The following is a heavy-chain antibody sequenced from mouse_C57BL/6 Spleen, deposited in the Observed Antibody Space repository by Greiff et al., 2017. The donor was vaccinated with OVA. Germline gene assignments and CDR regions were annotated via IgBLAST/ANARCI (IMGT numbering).Heavy chain of an antibody. CDR3: ARDHYDEGYFDY. J-gene: IGHJ2*01. V-gene: IGHV1-72*01. CDR1: GYTFTSYW. D-gene: IGHD2-4*01. Sequence: VKLQQPGAELVKPGASVKLSCKASGYTFTSYWMHWVKQRPGRGLEWIGRIDPNSGGTKYNEKFKSKATLTVDKPSGPASMQPSSLTSEDSAVYYCARDHYDEGYFDYWGQGTTLTVSS. CDR2: IDPNSGGT.